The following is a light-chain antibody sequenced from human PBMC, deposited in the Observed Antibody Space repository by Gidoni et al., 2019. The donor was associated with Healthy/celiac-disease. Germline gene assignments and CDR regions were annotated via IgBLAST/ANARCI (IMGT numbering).Light chain of an antibody. V-gene: IGKV1-8*01. CDR3: QQYYSYPSFT. Sequence: AIRITQSPSSLSASTGDRVAITCRASQGSSSYLAWYQQKPGKAPKLLIYAASTLQCGVPSRFSGSGSATDFTLTIICLQSEDVATYYCQQYYSYPSFTFGPGTKVDIK. CDR1: QGSSSY. CDR2: AAS. J-gene: IGKJ3*01.